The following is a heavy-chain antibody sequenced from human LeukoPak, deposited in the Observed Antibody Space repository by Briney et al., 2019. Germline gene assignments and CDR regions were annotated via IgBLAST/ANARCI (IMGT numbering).Heavy chain of an antibody. D-gene: IGHD3-3*01. J-gene: IGHJ4*02. Sequence: SETLTLTCSVSGSYRSTYHWAWIRQPPGKGLEWIGYISSTGDSNYNPSLESRLTMSVDMSKKQFSLSLTSVTAADTAVYYCARHSNFWDLNYWGQGTLVVVSS. CDR1: GSYRSTYH. V-gene: IGHV4-59*08. CDR2: ISSTGDS. CDR3: ARHSNFWDLNY.